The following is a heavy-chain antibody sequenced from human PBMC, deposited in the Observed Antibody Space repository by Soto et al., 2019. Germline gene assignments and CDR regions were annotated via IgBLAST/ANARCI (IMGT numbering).Heavy chain of an antibody. CDR3: ARSETAGHRGFDI. Sequence: QVQLVQAGAEMREPGSSVKVSCKASGGTVSSSAINWLRQAPGQGPEWMGGIIPTFGTANYIEKFRGRFRITADTSTSTAYMEVSSLTSEDTARYFCARSETAGHRGFDIWGQGTMVTVSS. J-gene: IGHJ3*02. V-gene: IGHV1-69*06. CDR2: IIPTFGTA. CDR1: GGTVSSSA. D-gene: IGHD6-19*01.